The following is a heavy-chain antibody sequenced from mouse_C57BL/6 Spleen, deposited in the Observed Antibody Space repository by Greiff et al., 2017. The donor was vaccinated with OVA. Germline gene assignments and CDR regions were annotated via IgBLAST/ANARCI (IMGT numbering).Heavy chain of an antibody. Sequence: QVQLQQPGAELVTPGASVTMSCKASGYTFTSSWLTWVKQSPGQGLAWIGDIYPGSGSTNYNEKFKSKATLTVDTSSSTAYMQLSSLTSEDSAVYYCASSNWGAMDYWGQGTSVTVSS. D-gene: IGHD4-1*01. CDR2: IYPGSGST. V-gene: IGHV1-55*01. CDR3: ASSNWGAMDY. CDR1: GYTFTSSW. J-gene: IGHJ4*01.